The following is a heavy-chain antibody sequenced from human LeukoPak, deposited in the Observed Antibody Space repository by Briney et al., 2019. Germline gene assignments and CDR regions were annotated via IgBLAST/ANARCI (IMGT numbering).Heavy chain of an antibody. CDR1: GFTSSSYG. J-gene: IGHJ6*03. CDR3: AKDSLAPIFYHYMDV. Sequence: GSLRLSCAASGFTSSSYGMHWVRQAPGKGLEWVAFIRYDGSNKYYADSVKGRFTISRDNSKNTLYLQMNSLRPEDAAVYYCAKDSLAPIFYHYMDVWGKGTTVTVSS. V-gene: IGHV3-30*02. CDR2: IRYDGSNK.